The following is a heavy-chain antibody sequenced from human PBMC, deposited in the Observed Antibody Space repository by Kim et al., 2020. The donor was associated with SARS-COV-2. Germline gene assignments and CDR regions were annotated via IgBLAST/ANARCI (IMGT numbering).Heavy chain of an antibody. Sequence: SVKSRNTINPDTSKNQFSLQLNSVTPEDTAVYYCARLGYYGSGSYSWFDPWGQGTLVTVSS. D-gene: IGHD3-10*01. J-gene: IGHJ5*02. V-gene: IGHV6-1*01. CDR3: ARLGYYGSGSYSWFDP.